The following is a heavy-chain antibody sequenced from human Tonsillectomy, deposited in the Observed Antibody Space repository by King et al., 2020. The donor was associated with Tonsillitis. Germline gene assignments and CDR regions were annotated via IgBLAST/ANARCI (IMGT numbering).Heavy chain of an antibody. V-gene: IGHV3-33*01. CDR2: IWFDGSNK. Sequence: VQLVESGGGVVQPGRSLRLSCAASGFTFSSYGMHWVRQCPGKGLEWGAVIWFDGSNKYYADSVKGRFTISRDNSKNTLYLQMNSLRAEDTAVYYCARDRGEMATLDYWGQGTLVTVSS. D-gene: IGHD5-24*01. CDR3: ARDRGEMATLDY. J-gene: IGHJ4*02. CDR1: GFTFSSYG.